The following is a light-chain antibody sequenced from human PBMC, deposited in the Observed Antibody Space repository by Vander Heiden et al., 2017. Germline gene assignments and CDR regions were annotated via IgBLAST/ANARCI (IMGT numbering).Light chain of an antibody. CDR1: SSNIGAGYA. Sequence: QSVLTQPPSVSGAPGQRVTISCTGSSSNIGAGYAVHWYQQLPGTAPHPLIYGNSNRPSGVPDRFSGSKSGTSAALATTGLQAEDAADYYCQSYDSSRSGWVFGGGTKLTVL. V-gene: IGLV1-40*01. J-gene: IGLJ3*02. CDR2: GNS. CDR3: QSYDSSRSGWV.